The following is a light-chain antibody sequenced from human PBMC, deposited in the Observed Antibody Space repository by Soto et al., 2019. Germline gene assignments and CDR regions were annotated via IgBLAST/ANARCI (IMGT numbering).Light chain of an antibody. CDR3: LQHNSYPST. CDR2: AAS. J-gene: IGKJ1*01. Sequence: DIQMTQSPASLSASVGDRITITCRASQGIGNDLGWFQQKPGKAPKRLIYAASHLQSGVPLRFSGSGSGTEFTLTISSLQPEDFATYYCLQHNSYPSTFGQGTKVEMK. V-gene: IGKV1-17*01. CDR1: QGIGND.